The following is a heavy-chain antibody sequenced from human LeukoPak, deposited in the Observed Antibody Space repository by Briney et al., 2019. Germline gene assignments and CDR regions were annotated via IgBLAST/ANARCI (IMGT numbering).Heavy chain of an antibody. V-gene: IGHV3-23*01. CDR2: LSGSGGGT. CDR1: GFTFSSCT. Sequence: GGSLRLSCAASGFTFSSCTQNWVRQAPGKGLEWVSALSGSGGGTYYADSVKGRLTISRDNSKNTLYLQMNSLRVDDTAVYYCAKGGWRTGDGMNVWGQGATVTVSS. J-gene: IGHJ6*02. D-gene: IGHD6-19*01. CDR3: AKGGWRTGDGMNV.